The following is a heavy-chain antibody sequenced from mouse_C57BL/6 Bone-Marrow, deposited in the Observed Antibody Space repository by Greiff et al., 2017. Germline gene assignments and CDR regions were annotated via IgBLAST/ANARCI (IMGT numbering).Heavy chain of an antibody. V-gene: IGHV5-4*01. D-gene: IGHD2-2*01. CDR3: AREEGLRRFAY. CDR2: ISDGGSYT. J-gene: IGHJ3*01. CDR1: GFTFSSYA. Sequence: EVKLVESGGGLVKPGGSLKLSCAASGFTFSSYAMSWVRQTPEKRLEWVATISDGGSYTYYPDNVKGRFTISRDNAKNNLYLQMSHLKSEDTAMYYCAREEGLRRFAYWGQGTLVTVSA.